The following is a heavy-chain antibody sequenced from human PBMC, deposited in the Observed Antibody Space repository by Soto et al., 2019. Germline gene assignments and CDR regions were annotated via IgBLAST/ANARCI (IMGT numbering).Heavy chain of an antibody. J-gene: IGHJ5*02. D-gene: IGHD5-18*01. CDR3: ARALDIAMASKDNWFDP. V-gene: IGHV1-3*01. CDR1: GYTFTSYA. Sequence: ASVKVSCKASGYTFTSYAMHWVRQAPGQRLEWMGWINAGNGNTKYSQKFQGRVTITRDTSASTAYMELSSLRVEDTAVYYCARALDIAMASKDNWFDPWGQGTLVTVSS. CDR2: INAGNGNT.